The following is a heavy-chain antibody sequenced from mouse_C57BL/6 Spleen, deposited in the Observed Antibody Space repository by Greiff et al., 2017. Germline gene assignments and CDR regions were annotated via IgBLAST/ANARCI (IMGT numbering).Heavy chain of an antibody. CDR1: GYTFTSYW. Sequence: VQLQESGAELVKPGASVKMSCKASGYTFTSYWITWVKQRPGQGLEWIGDIYPGSGSTNYNEKFKSKATLTVDTSSSTAYMQLSSLTSEDSAVYYCAREGGYFDVWGTGTTVTVSS. V-gene: IGHV1-55*01. CDR2: IYPGSGST. J-gene: IGHJ1*03. CDR3: AREGGYFDV.